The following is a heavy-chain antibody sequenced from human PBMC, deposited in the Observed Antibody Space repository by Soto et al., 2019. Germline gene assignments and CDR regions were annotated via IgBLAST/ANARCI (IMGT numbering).Heavy chain of an antibody. V-gene: IGHV3-13*05. D-gene: IGHD2-21*01. CDR1: GFTFSRHD. CDR2: ITPAGGP. Sequence: PGGSLRLSCAASGFTFSRHDMHWVRQATGKGLEWVSGITPAGGPNYRDSVKGRFTISRENARNSLNPQMNSLSVGDTAIYYCAREIATDGHWYFDLWGRGTLVTVSS. J-gene: IGHJ2*01. CDR3: AREIATDGHWYFDL.